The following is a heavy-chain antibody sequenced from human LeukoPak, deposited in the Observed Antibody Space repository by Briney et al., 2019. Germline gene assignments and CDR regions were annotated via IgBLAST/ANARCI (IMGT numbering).Heavy chain of an antibody. D-gene: IGHD5-12*01. CDR3: AKHGRGNNSRDYFDY. V-gene: IGHV3-23*01. CDR2: ITGGSGRT. CDR1: GFTFSNYA. Sequence: GGSLRLSCAASGFTFSNYAMTWVRQAPGKGLERVSTITGGSGRTYYTDSVKGRFTISRDHSENTLYLQMNSLRAEDTAVYHCAKHGRGNNSRDYFDYWGQGTLVTVSS. J-gene: IGHJ4*02.